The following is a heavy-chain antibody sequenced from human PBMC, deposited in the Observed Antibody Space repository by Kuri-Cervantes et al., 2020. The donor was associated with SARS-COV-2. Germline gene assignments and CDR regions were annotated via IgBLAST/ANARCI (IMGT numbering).Heavy chain of an antibody. CDR1: GFTFSSYG. V-gene: IGHV3-33*01. J-gene: IGHJ6*03. Sequence: GESLKISCAASGFTFSSYGMHWVRQAPGKGLEWVAVIWYDGSNKYYADSVKGRFTISRDNSKNTLYLQMNSLRAEDTAVYYCARGYSYGGWYYYYYMDVWGTGTTVTVSS. CDR2: IWYDGSNK. CDR3: ARGYSYGGWYYYYYMDV. D-gene: IGHD5-12*01.